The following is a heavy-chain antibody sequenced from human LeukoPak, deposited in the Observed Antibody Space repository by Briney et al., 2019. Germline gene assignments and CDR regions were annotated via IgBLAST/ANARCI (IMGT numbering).Heavy chain of an antibody. D-gene: IGHD1-14*01. J-gene: IGHJ4*02. CDR1: GFTFSSYA. CDR3: ARGGPLGDTNRFDF. V-gene: IGHV3-30*04. CDR2: LAYDGTNK. Sequence: GGSLRLSCAASGFTFSSYAMHWVRQPPGKGLEWVTLLAYDGTNKQYADSVKGRFTISRDNSQNTVDLQMDSLRAEDTAVYYCARGGPLGDTNRFDFWGQGILVTVSS.